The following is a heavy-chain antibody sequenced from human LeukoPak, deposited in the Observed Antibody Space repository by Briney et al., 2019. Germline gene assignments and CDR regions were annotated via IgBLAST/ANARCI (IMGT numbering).Heavy chain of an antibody. CDR1: GGSISSSSYY. J-gene: IGHJ4*02. CDR2: IYYSGST. Sequence: SETLSLTCTVSGGSISSSSYYWGWIRQPPGKGLEWIGSIYYSGSTYYNPSLKSRVTISVDTSKNQFSLKLSSVTAADTAVYYCARESVAAAGPFLPPHFDYWGQGTLVTVSS. D-gene: IGHD6-13*01. V-gene: IGHV4-39*07. CDR3: ARESVAAAGPFLPPHFDY.